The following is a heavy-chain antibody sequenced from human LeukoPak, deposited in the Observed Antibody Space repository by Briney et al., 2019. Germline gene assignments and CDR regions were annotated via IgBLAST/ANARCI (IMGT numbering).Heavy chain of an antibody. CDR1: GGSISSKNYY. Sequence: PSETLSLTCSVSGGSISSKNYYWAWICQPPGKGLEWIGSVYFTGATNYSPPLQSRVTISVDTSKNQFSLKLSSVTAADTAVYYCARGGAGGLDYFDYWGQGTLVTISS. D-gene: IGHD3-10*01. J-gene: IGHJ4*02. V-gene: IGHV4-39*07. CDR2: VYFTGAT. CDR3: ARGGAGGLDYFDY.